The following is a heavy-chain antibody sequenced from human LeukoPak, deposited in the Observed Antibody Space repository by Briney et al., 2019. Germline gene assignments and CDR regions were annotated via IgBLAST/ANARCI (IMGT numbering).Heavy chain of an antibody. CDR1: GFTFSSYW. V-gene: IGHV3-7*01. D-gene: IGHD3-10*01. J-gene: IGHJ6*03. CDR3: AREIRGLSNYMDV. Sequence: GGSLRLSCAASGFTFSSYWMSWVRQAPGKGLEWVANIKKDGSEKYYVDSVKGRFTISRDNAKNSLYLQMNSLRAEDTAVYYCAREIRGLSNYMDVWGKGTTVTVSS. CDR2: IKKDGSEK.